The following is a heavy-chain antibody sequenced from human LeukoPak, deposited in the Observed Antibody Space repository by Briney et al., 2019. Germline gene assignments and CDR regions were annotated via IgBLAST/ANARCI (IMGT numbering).Heavy chain of an antibody. CDR1: GGSISSSSYY. J-gene: IGHJ3*02. V-gene: IGHV4-39*07. CDR3: ARYSTMIVVPAAFDI. CDR2: IYYSGST. D-gene: IGHD3-22*01. Sequence: PSETLSLTCTVSGGSISSSSYYWGWIRQPPGKGLEWIGSIYYSGSTYYNPSLKSRVTISVDTSKNQFSLKLSSVTAADTAVYYCARYSTMIVVPAAFDIWGQGTMVTVSS.